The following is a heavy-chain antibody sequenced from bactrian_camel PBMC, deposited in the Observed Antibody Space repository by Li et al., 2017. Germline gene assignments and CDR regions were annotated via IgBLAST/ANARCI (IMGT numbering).Heavy chain of an antibody. J-gene: IGHJ4*01. CDR3: AAPGQRRRWCAFEAYEYNS. V-gene: IGHV3S53*01. D-gene: IGHD6*01. CDR2: INSDGST. CDR1: GYIDSGYC. Sequence: HVQLVESGGDSVQAGESHRLSCVASGYIDSGYCMAWFRQAPGKKREAVGYINSDGSTMYASSSVQGRFTISRDNARDTLYLQIHNLKPEDTAMYYCAAPGQRRRWCAFEAYEYNSWGRGTQVTVS.